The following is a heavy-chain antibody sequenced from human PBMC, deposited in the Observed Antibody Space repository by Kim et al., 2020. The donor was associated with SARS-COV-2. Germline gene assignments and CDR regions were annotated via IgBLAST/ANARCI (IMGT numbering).Heavy chain of an antibody. CDR3: ARVNTDHWDNSGYLVADAFAI. D-gene: IGHD3-22*01. V-gene: IGHV4-31*03. J-gene: IGHJ3*02. Sequence: SETLSLTCTVSGGSISSDGYYWSWIRQLPGKGLKWIAYIYHSGSTYSNPSFKSRVTISVDTSKNQVSLKLSSVTAADTAVYYCARVNTDHWDNSGYLVADAFAIWGQGTMVTVSS. CDR2: IYHSGST. CDR1: GGSISSDGYY.